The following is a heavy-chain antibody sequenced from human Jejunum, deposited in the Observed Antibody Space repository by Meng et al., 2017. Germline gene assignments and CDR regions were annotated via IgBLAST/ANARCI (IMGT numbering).Heavy chain of an antibody. CDR1: GYTFTTYW. CDR2: FNPGNSDT. D-gene: IGHD1/OR15-1a*01. CDR3: ARRPNKRGDAFDI. V-gene: IGHV5-51*01. J-gene: IGHJ3*02. Sequence: GESLKISCQGSGYTFTTYWIVWVRQMPGKGLEWMEIFNPGNSDTRNNPSFQGQVTMSADNSVSTAYLQWSSLEASDTAMYYCARRPNKRGDAFDIWGQGTMVTVSS.